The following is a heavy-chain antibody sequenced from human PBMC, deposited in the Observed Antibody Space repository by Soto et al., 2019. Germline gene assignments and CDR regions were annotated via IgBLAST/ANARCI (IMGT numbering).Heavy chain of an antibody. CDR1: GASIGYGGFS. Sequence: SETLSLTCTVSGASIGYGGFSWSWIRQSPGKGLEWIGYISHLGSTYFHPSFKSRLTMSIDRTRNQFSLKLSSVTAADLSVYYCARVGGYDSFDYWGQGVLVTVSS. D-gene: IGHD5-12*01. CDR3: ARVGGYDSFDY. CDR2: ISHLGST. V-gene: IGHV4-30-2*06. J-gene: IGHJ4*02.